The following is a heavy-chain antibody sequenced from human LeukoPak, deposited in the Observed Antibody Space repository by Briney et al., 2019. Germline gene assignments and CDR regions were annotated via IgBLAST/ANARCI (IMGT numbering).Heavy chain of an antibody. V-gene: IGHV4-31*03. CDR2: IYYSGST. Sequence: SQTLSLTCTVSGGSISSGGYYWSWIRQHPGKGLEWIGYIYYSGSTYYNPSLKSGVTISVDTSKNQFSLKLSSVTAADTAVYYCARESRSGYYYYYYGMDVWGQGTTVTVSS. CDR1: GGSISSGGYY. CDR3: ARESRSGYYYYYYGMDV. J-gene: IGHJ6*02. D-gene: IGHD3-22*01.